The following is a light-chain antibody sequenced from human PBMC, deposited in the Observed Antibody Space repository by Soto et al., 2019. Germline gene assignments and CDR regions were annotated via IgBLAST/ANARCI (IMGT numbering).Light chain of an antibody. CDR3: TSYTPTSTLI. CDR1: TSDVVTYNH. J-gene: IGLJ2*01. V-gene: IGLV2-14*01. Sequence: QSALTQPASVSGSLGQSITISCTGSTSDVVTYNHVSWYQQHPGKVPKLILYEVNNRPSGISIRFSGSKSGNTASLTISGLQADDEADYYCTSYTPTSTLIFGGGTKLTVL. CDR2: EVN.